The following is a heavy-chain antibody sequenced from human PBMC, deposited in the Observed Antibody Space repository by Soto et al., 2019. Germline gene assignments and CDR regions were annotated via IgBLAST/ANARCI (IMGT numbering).Heavy chain of an antibody. Sequence: ASVKVSCKTSGYTFTSYALHWVRQAPGQRLEWMGWINAGNGNTKYSQKFQGRVIITRDTSASTAYMELRSLRSEDTAVYYCARVSGGRDVGGQGTRVTVS. CDR3: ARVSGGRDV. V-gene: IGHV1-3*01. J-gene: IGHJ6*02. CDR2: INAGNGNT. D-gene: IGHD3-10*01. CDR1: GYTFTSYA.